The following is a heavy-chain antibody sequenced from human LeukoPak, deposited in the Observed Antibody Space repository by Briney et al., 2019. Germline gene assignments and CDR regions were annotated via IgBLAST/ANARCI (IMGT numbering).Heavy chain of an antibody. CDR1: GFTFNNYW. D-gene: IGHD1-26*01. V-gene: IGHV3-74*01. CDR3: ARIKVGATGIDY. Sequence: GGSLRLSCAASGFTFNNYWMHWVRQAPGKGLVWVSRINTDGSHTNYADSVRGRFTFSRDNAKNTLYLQMNSLRAEDTAVYYCARIKVGATGIDYWGQGTLVTVSS. CDR2: INTDGSHT. J-gene: IGHJ4*02.